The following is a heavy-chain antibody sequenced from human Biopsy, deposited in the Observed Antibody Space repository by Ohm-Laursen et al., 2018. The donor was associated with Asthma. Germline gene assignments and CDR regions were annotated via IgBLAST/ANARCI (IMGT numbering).Heavy chain of an antibody. Sequence: SLRLSCTASGFSFSNYGMHWVRQAPGKGLEWVAVISFDGSNEDYADSVKGRFTISRDNSKNTLFLEMNSLRPEDTAVYYCAKELFPGWELRRGPDSWGQGTLVTVSS. V-gene: IGHV3-30*18. J-gene: IGHJ4*02. CDR2: ISFDGSNE. D-gene: IGHD1-26*01. CDR3: AKELFPGWELRRGPDS. CDR1: GFSFSNYG.